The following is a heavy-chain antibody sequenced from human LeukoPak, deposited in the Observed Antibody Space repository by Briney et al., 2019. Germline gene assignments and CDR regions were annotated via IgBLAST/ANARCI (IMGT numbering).Heavy chain of an antibody. D-gene: IGHD2-2*01. CDR1: GYTLTELS. Sequence: ASVKVSCKVSGYTLTELSMHWVRQAPGKGLEWMGGFDPEDGEIIYAQKFQGRVTMTEDTSTDTAYMELSSLRSEDTAVYYCATGLVVVPAAFGMDVWGQGTTVTVSS. V-gene: IGHV1-24*01. J-gene: IGHJ6*02. CDR2: FDPEDGEI. CDR3: ATGLVVVPAAFGMDV.